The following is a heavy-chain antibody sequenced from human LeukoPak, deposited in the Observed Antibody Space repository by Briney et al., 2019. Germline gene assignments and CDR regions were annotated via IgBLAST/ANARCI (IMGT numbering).Heavy chain of an antibody. D-gene: IGHD5-18*01. CDR1: GFTFSSYS. CDR3: ARDGGSGYSFGPNFDY. J-gene: IGHJ4*02. Sequence: PGGSLRLSCAASGFTFSSYSMTWVRQAPGKGLEWVSYISDSGGTIYYADSVKGRFTISRDNAKNSLYLQMNSLRDEDTAVYYCARDGGSGYSFGPNFDYWGQGILVTVSS. V-gene: IGHV3-48*02. CDR2: ISDSGGTI.